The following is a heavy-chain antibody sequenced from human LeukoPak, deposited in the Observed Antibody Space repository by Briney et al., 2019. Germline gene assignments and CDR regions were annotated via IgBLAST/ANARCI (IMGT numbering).Heavy chain of an antibody. V-gene: IGHV1-2*06. CDR3: ARDARGLDYWYFDL. D-gene: IGHD3-10*01. CDR1: GYTLTDYY. Sequence: ASVKVSCKASGYTLTDYYIHWVRQAPGQGLEWMGLINPNSGGTLYAQIFQGRVTMTRDTSISTAYMELSRLRSDDTAVYYCARDARGLDYWYFDLWGRGTLVTVSS. J-gene: IGHJ2*01. CDR2: INPNSGGT.